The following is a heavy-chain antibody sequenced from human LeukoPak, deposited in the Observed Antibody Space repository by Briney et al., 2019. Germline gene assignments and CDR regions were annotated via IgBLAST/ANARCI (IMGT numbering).Heavy chain of an antibody. V-gene: IGHV4-39*01. CDR3: ARKLVGDWFDP. Sequence: PSETLSLTCTVSGGSISSSSYYWGWIRQPPGKRLEWIGSIYYSGSTYYNPSLKSRVTISVDTSKNQFSLKLSSVTAADTAVYYCARKLVGDWFDPWGQGTLVTVSS. CDR1: GGSISSSSYY. D-gene: IGHD6-6*01. J-gene: IGHJ5*02. CDR2: IYYSGST.